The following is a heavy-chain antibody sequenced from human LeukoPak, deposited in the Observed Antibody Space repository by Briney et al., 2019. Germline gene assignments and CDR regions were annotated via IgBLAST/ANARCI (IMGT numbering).Heavy chain of an antibody. V-gene: IGHV4-39*01. CDR2: IYYSGST. CDR1: GGSISSSSYY. Sequence: PSETLSLTCTVSGGSISSSSYYWGWIRQPPGKRLEWIGSIYYSGSTYYNPSLKSRVTISVDASKNQFSLKLSSVTAADTAVYYCARYYYDSSGPNFDYWGQGTLVTVSS. J-gene: IGHJ4*02. CDR3: ARYYYDSSGPNFDY. D-gene: IGHD3-22*01.